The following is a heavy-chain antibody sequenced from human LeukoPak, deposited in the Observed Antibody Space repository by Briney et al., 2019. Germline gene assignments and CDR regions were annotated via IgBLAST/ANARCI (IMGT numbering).Heavy chain of an antibody. Sequence: GASVKVSCKASGYTFTSYYMHWVRQAPGQGLEWMGIINPSGGSTSYAQKFQGRVTMTRDTSTSTVYMELSSLRSEDTAVYYCARTRCGGDCYSIQFDYWGQGTLVTVSS. V-gene: IGHV1-46*01. CDR3: ARTRCGGDCYSIQFDY. CDR2: INPSGGST. D-gene: IGHD2-21*02. CDR1: GYTFTSYY. J-gene: IGHJ4*02.